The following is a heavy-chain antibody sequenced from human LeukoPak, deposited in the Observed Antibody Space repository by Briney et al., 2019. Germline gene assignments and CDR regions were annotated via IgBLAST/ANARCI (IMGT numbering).Heavy chain of an antibody. V-gene: IGHV1-3*04. CDR2: INTGNGDT. J-gene: IGHJ5*02. Sequence: RASVKVSCKASGYTFTTYAIHWVRQAPGQRLEWLGWINTGNGDTRYSQTFQGRVTITRNTSISTAYMELSSLRSEDTAVYYCARSPTGYCSSTSCYRYNWFDPWGQGTLVTVSS. D-gene: IGHD2-2*02. CDR3: ARSPTGYCSSTSCYRYNWFDP. CDR1: GYTFTTYA.